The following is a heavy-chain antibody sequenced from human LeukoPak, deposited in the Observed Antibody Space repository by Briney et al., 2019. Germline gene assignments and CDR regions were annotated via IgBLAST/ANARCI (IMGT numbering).Heavy chain of an antibody. V-gene: IGHV4-59*01. D-gene: IGHD3-3*01. CDR2: IYYSGST. J-gene: IGHJ3*02. CDR1: GGSISSYY. Sequence: SETLSLTCTVSGGSISSYYWSWIRQPPGKGLEWIGYIYYSGSTNYNPSLKSRVTISVDTSKNQFSLKLSSVTAADTAMYYCARDDTIFGVVNPRNNAFDIWGQGTMVTVSS. CDR3: ARDDTIFGVVNPRNNAFDI.